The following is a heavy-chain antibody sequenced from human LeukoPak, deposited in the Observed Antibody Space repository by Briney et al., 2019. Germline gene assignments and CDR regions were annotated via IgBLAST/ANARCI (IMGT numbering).Heavy chain of an antibody. Sequence: ASVKVSCKASGYTFTSYGISWVRQAPGQGLEWMGWISAYNGNTNYAQKLQGRVTMTTDTSTSTAYMELRSLRSDDTAVYYCARASQVGYDFWSGYHGYFDYWGQGTLVTVSS. CDR2: ISAYNGNT. D-gene: IGHD3-3*01. CDR1: GYTFTSYG. V-gene: IGHV1-18*01. CDR3: ARASQVGYDFWSGYHGYFDY. J-gene: IGHJ4*02.